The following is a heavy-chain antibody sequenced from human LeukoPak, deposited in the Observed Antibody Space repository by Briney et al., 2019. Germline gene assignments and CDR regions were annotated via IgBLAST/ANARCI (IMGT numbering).Heavy chain of an antibody. J-gene: IGHJ4*02. CDR3: ARRGYYDFWSGFDY. CDR1: GGSISSSSYY. V-gene: IGHV4-39*07. D-gene: IGHD3-3*01. Sequence: TSETLSLTCTVSGGSISSSSYYWGWIRQPPGKGLEWIGSIYYSGSTYYNPSLKSRVTISVDTSKNQFSLKLSSVTAADTAVYYCARRGYYDFWSGFDYWGQGTLVTVSS. CDR2: IYYSGST.